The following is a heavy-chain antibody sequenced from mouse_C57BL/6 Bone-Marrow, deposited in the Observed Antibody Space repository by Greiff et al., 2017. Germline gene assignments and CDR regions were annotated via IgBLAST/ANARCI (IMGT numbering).Heavy chain of an antibody. J-gene: IGHJ3*01. Sequence: QVQLQQPGAELVKPGASVKMSCKASGYTFTSYWITWVKQRPGQGLEWIGDIYPGSGSTNYNEKFKSKATLTVDTSSSTAYMQLSSLTSEDSAVYYCARKWYDYDAWFAYWGQGTLVTVSA. CDR3: ARKWYDYDAWFAY. CDR2: IYPGSGST. V-gene: IGHV1-55*01. D-gene: IGHD2-4*01. CDR1: GYTFTSYW.